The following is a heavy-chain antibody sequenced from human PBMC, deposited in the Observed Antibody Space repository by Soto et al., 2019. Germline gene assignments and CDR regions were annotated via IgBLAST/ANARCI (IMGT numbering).Heavy chain of an antibody. D-gene: IGHD3-22*01. V-gene: IGHV2-70*11. CDR1: GFSLGASEVC. Sequence: SGPTLVNPTQTLTLTCTFSGFSLGASEVCVSWIRQPPGKALEWLARIDWDDEKYYSTSLKTRLTISKDTSKNQVVLTMTNMDLGDTATYYCARMRPTEDTDGYNYYLDYWGEGTRVTVSP. J-gene: IGHJ4*02. CDR3: ARMRPTEDTDGYNYYLDY. CDR2: IDWDDEK.